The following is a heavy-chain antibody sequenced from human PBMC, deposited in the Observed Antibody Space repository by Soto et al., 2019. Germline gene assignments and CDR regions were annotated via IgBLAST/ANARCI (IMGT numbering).Heavy chain of an antibody. Sequence: QVQLVESGGGVVQPGRSLRLSCAASGFTFSSYGMHWVRQAPGKGLEWVAVISYDGSNKYYADSVKGRFTISRDNSKNTLYRQMNGLRAEDTAVYYCATDKRAVVVTAPFDYWGQGTLVTVSS. J-gene: IGHJ4*02. CDR1: GFTFSSYG. V-gene: IGHV3-30*03. D-gene: IGHD2-21*02. CDR3: ATDKRAVVVTAPFDY. CDR2: ISYDGSNK.